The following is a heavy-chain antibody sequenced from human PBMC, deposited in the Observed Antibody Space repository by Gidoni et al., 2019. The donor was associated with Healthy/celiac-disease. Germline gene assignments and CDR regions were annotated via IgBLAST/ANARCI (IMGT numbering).Heavy chain of an antibody. Sequence: EVQLVESGGGLVKPGGSLRLSCAASGFTFSNAWMSWVRQAPGKGLEWVGRIKSKTDGGTTDYGSPVEGRFTISRDDSKNTLYLQMNSLKTEDTAVYYCSRGGAYDYVWGSYRYSYYFDYWGQGTLVTVSS. J-gene: IGHJ4*02. CDR2: IKSKTDGGTT. CDR1: GFTFSNAW. V-gene: IGHV3-15*01. CDR3: SRGGAYDYVWGSYRYSYYFDY. D-gene: IGHD3-16*02.